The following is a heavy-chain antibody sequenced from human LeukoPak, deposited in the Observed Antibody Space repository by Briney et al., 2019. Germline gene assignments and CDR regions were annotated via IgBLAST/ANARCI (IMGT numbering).Heavy chain of an antibody. CDR1: GFTFSGYW. Sequence: PGGSLRLSCAASGFTFSGYWMSWVRQTPEKGLEWVANIKQDGYEKYYVDSVKGRFTISRDNAKNSLYLQMNSLRADDTAIYYCARVYRYGWSDYWGQGTLVTVSS. J-gene: IGHJ4*02. CDR2: IKQDGYEK. CDR3: ARVYRYGWSDY. V-gene: IGHV3-7*01. D-gene: IGHD3-16*02.